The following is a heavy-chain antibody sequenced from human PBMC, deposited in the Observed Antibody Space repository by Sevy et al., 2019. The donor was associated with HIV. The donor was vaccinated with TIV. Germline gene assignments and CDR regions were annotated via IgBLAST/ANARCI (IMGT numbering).Heavy chain of an antibody. D-gene: IGHD5-18*01. J-gene: IGHJ3*02. CDR1: GFTFSNYI. CDR3: ARYEEDPTLVNAFDI. V-gene: IGHV3-21*01. Sequence: GGFLRLSCAASGFTFSNYIINWVRQAPGKGLEWVSSISNSGTYIYYSDSVKGRFTISRDNAKNSLYLQMNSLRAEDTAVYYCARYEEDPTLVNAFDIWGHGTMVTVSS. CDR2: ISNSGTYI.